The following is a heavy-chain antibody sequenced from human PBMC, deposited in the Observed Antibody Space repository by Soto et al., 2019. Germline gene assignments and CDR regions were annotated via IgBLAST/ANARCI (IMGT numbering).Heavy chain of an antibody. V-gene: IGHV4-34*01. CDR2: INHSGST. CDR1: GGSFSGYY. J-gene: IGHJ6*02. D-gene: IGHD3-10*01. CDR3: ARRFNGMDV. Sequence: SETLSLTCAVYGGSFSGYYWSWIRQPPGKGLEWIGEINHSGSTNYNPSLKSRVTISVDTSKNQFSLKLSSVTAADTAVYYCARRFNGMDVWGQGTTVTVSS.